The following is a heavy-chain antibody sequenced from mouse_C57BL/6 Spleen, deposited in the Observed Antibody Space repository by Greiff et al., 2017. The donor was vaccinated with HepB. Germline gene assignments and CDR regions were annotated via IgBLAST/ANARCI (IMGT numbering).Heavy chain of an antibody. Sequence: EVQLQQSGAELVKPGASVKLSCTASGFNIKDSYLHWVRQRTEQGREGIGRFDPGEGETKYAPKFQGKATITADTASNTAYLQLSSMTSEDTAVYYCANLHYYYGSSPAYWGQGTLVTVSA. J-gene: IGHJ3*01. D-gene: IGHD1-1*01. CDR1: GFNIKDSY. V-gene: IGHV14-2*01. CDR2: FDPGEGET. CDR3: ANLHYYYGSSPAY.